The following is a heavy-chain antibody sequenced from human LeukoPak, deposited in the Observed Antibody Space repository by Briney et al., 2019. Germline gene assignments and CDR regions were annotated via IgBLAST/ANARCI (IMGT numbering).Heavy chain of an antibody. CDR2: INPNSGGT. J-gene: IGHJ5*02. D-gene: IGHD6-13*01. CDR3: ARDLWESSSGGFDD. Sequence: GASVKVSCKASGYTFTGCYVHWVRQAPGQGLEWMGWINPNSGGTNYAQKFQGRVTMTRDTSITTAYMELSRLRSNDTAVYYCARDLWESSSGGFDDWGQGTLVTVSS. V-gene: IGHV1-2*02. CDR1: GYTFTGCY.